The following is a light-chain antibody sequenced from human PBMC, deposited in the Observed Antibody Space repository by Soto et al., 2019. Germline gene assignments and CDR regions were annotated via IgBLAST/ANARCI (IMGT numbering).Light chain of an antibody. CDR3: QQYNNWPQLT. CDR1: QSVNTN. J-gene: IGKJ4*01. Sequence: EIVMTQSPATLSVSPGERATLSCRASQSVNTNLAWYQQKPGQAPRLLISDASTRATGIPARFSGSGSGTEFTLTISSLQSEDFAVYYCQQYNNWPQLTFGRGTKVEIK. CDR2: DAS. V-gene: IGKV3-15*01.